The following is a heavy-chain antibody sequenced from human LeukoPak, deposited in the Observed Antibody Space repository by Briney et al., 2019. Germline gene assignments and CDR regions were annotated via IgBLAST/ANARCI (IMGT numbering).Heavy chain of an antibody. D-gene: IGHD2-2*01. CDR1: GYSISSGYY. CDR3: ARTTEGYCSSASCFGFSYSYYMDV. Sequence: SETLSLTCTVSGYSISSGYYWGWIRQPPGKGLEWIGSIYHSGSTYYNPSLKSRVTISVDTSKNQFSLKLSSVTAADTAVYYCARTTEGYCSSASCFGFSYSYYMDVWGKGTTVTISS. J-gene: IGHJ6*03. V-gene: IGHV4-38-2*02. CDR2: IYHSGST.